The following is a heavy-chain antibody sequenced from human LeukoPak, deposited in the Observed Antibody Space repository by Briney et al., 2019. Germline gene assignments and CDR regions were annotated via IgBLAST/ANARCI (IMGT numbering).Heavy chain of an antibody. Sequence: SETLSLTCAVYGGSFRGYYWSWIRQPPGKGLEWIGEINHSGSTNYNPSLKSRVSISVDTSKNQFSLKLSSVTAADTAVYYCARALSSTSRSKAYDYWGQGTLVTVSS. CDR2: INHSGST. CDR3: ARALSSTSRSKAYDY. CDR1: GGSFRGYY. J-gene: IGHJ4*02. V-gene: IGHV4-34*01. D-gene: IGHD2-2*01.